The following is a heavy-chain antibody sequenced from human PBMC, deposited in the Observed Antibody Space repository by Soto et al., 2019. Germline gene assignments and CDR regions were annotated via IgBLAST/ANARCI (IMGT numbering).Heavy chain of an antibody. CDR1: GGSISSYY. V-gene: IGHV4-59*01. CDR2: IYYSGST. J-gene: IGHJ4*02. CDR3: ARGEDYATFEY. Sequence: TSETLSLTCTVSGGSISSYYWSWIRQPPGKGLEWIGYIYYSGSTNYNPSLKSRVTISVDTSKNQFSLKLSSVTAADTAVYYCARGEDYATFEYWGQGTLVTVSS. D-gene: IGHD4-17*01.